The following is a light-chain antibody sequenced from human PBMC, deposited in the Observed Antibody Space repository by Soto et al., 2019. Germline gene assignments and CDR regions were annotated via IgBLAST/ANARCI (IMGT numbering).Light chain of an antibody. V-gene: IGKV1-39*01. J-gene: IGKJ5*01. CDR1: ESIRSW. CDR2: GAS. Sequence: DIHMTHSPSTLSASVGDRVTITCRASESIRSWLAWYQQKPGKAPNLLMYGASYLKSGVPTRFSGSGSGTDFTLTISSLQPEDFTIYYCQQTYTTPEITFGQGTRLEI. CDR3: QQTYTTPEIT.